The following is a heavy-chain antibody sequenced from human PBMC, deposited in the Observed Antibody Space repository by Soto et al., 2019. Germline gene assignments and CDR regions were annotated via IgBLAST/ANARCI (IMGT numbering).Heavy chain of an antibody. J-gene: IGHJ6*03. V-gene: IGHV3-7*01. Sequence: GGSLRLSCAASGFTFSSYWISWVRQAPGKGLEWVANIKQDGSEKYYVDSLKGRFTISRDNAKNSLYLQMNSLRAEDTAVYYCARLYYDFWSGYPTYMDVWGKGTTVTVSS. CDR2: IKQDGSEK. D-gene: IGHD3-3*01. CDR1: GFTFSSYW. CDR3: ARLYYDFWSGYPTYMDV.